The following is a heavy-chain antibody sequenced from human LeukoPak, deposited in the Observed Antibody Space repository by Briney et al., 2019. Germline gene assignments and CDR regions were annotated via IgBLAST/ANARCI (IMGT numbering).Heavy chain of an antibody. J-gene: IGHJ4*02. Sequence: GGSLRLSCAASGFSFSNYAMSWVRQAPGKGLEWVSGISGSGGNTYYADSVKGRFTISRDNSKNTLYLQMNSLRAEDTAVYCCAKAGIYYDSSGFYSYFDYWGQGTLVTVSS. V-gene: IGHV3-23*01. CDR2: ISGSGGNT. D-gene: IGHD3-22*01. CDR3: AKAGIYYDSSGFYSYFDY. CDR1: GFSFSNYA.